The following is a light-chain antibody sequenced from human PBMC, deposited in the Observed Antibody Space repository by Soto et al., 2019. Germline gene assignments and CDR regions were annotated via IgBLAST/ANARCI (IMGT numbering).Light chain of an antibody. V-gene: IGLV2-18*02. Sequence: QSVLTQPPSVSGSPGQSVTISCTGTSSDVGSYNRVSWYQQPPGTAPKLIIYEVSNRPSGVPDRFFGSKSGNTASLTISGLQAEDEADYYSSSFTSSNTWVFGGGTKLTVL. CDR1: SSDVGSYNR. CDR3: SSFTSSNTWV. J-gene: IGLJ3*02. CDR2: EVS.